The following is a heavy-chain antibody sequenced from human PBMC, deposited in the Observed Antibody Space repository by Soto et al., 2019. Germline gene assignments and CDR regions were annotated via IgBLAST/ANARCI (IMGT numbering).Heavy chain of an antibody. CDR2: IISSSSTI. Sequence: KSGGSLRLSCAASGFTFSSYSMNWVRQAPGKGLEWVSSIISSSSTIYYADSVKGRFIISRDNSKKMLYLQMNSLRAEDSAVYYCAITTYGSGSYSDNWGQGTVVTVSS. V-gene: IGHV3-21*01. CDR1: GFTFSSYS. J-gene: IGHJ4*02. CDR3: AITTYGSGSYSDN. D-gene: IGHD3-10*01.